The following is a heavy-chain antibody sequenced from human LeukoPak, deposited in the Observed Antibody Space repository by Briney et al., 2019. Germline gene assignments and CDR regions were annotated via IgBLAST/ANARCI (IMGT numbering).Heavy chain of an antibody. J-gene: IGHJ3*02. Sequence: SETLSLTCTVSGGSNTSSNWWSWVRQPPGKGLGWVGEIYHSGSTNYNPSLERRLTISQDSSKNQVSLRLTSATAADTAIYYCARLKVADSESFDIWGPGTLVAVSS. V-gene: IGHV4-4*02. CDR2: IYHSGST. CDR1: GGSNTSSNW. CDR3: ARLKVADSESFDI.